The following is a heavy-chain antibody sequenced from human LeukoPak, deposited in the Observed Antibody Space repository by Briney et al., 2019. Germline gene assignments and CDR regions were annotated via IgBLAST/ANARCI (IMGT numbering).Heavy chain of an antibody. V-gene: IGHV1-8*01. Sequence: ASVKVSCEASGYTFTSYDINWVRQATGQGLEWMGWMNPNSGNTGYAQKFQGRVTMTRNTSISTAYMELSSLRSEDTAVYYCARGPLSLVNYYMDVWGKGTTVTISS. CDR1: GYTFTSYD. CDR2: MNPNSGNT. CDR3: ARGPLSLVNYYMDV. J-gene: IGHJ6*03.